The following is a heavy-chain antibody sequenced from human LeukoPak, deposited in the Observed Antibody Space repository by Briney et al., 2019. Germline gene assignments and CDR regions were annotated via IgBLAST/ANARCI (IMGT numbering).Heavy chain of an antibody. CDR3: AKDLDIVATITGN. CDR2: VSGSGGST. D-gene: IGHD5-12*01. J-gene: IGHJ4*02. V-gene: IGHV3-23*01. CDR1: GFTFSTYA. Sequence: GGSLRLSCAASGFTFSTYAMSWVRQAPGKGLEWVSGVSGSGGSTYYADSVKGRFTISRDNSKNTLYLQMNSLRAEDTAVYYCAKDLDIVATITGNWGQGTLVTVSS.